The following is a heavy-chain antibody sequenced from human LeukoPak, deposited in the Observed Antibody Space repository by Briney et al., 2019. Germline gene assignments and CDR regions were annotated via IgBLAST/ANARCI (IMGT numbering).Heavy chain of an antibody. V-gene: IGHV3-30*18. CDR3: AKDHLPVITMVWESPDY. J-gene: IGHJ4*02. D-gene: IGHD3-10*01. CDR2: ISYDGSNK. CDR1: GFTFSSYG. Sequence: PGGSLSLSCAASGFTFSSYGMHWDRQAPGKGLEWVAVISYDGSNKYYADSVKGRFTISRDNSKNTLYLQMNSLRAEDTAVYYCAKDHLPVITMVWESPDYWGQGTLVTVSS.